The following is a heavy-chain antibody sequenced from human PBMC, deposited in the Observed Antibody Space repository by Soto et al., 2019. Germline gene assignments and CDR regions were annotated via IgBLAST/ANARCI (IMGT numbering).Heavy chain of an antibody. V-gene: IGHV4-59*08. J-gene: IGHJ4*02. CDR2: IYYSGST. CDR1: GGSISSYY. Sequence: SETLSLTCTVSGGSISSYYWSWIRQPPGKGLEWIGYIYYSGSTNYNPSLKSRVTISVDTSKNQFSLKLSSVTAADTAVYYCARQIYSGYGFDYWGQGTLVTVSS. D-gene: IGHD5-12*01. CDR3: ARQIYSGYGFDY.